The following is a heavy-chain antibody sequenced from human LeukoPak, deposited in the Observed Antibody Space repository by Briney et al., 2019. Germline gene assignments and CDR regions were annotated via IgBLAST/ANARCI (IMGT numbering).Heavy chain of an antibody. J-gene: IGHJ6*03. CDR1: GYSISSSYY. CDR3: ARAAPLYGLTSYYYYYYMDV. D-gene: IGHD4-17*01. V-gene: IGHV4-38-2*02. CDR2: IYHSGST. Sequence: SETLSLTCTVSGYSISSSYYWGWIRQPPGKGLEWFGSIYHSGSTYYNPSLKSRVTISVDTSKNQFSLRLSSVTAADTAVYYCARAAPLYGLTSYYYYYYMDVWGKGTTVTISS.